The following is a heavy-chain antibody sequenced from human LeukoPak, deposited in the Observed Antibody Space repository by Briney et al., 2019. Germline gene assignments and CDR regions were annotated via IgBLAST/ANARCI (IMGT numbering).Heavy chain of an antibody. V-gene: IGHV3-48*03. CDR1: GFTFSTYE. Sequence: GGSLRLSCAASGFTFSTYEMSWVRQAPGKGLEWVSYISPSTGSIHYADAVKGRFSISRDNAKISLYLQINSLRAEDTAVYYCARAVYDSSGYHYYRPDFDIWGQGTMVTVS. J-gene: IGHJ3*02. CDR2: ISPSTGSI. D-gene: IGHD3-22*01. CDR3: ARAVYDSSGYHYYRPDFDI.